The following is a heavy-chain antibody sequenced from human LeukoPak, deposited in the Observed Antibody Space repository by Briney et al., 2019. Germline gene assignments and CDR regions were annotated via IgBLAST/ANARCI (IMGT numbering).Heavy chain of an antibody. V-gene: IGHV3-7*04. D-gene: IGHD6-13*01. J-gene: IGHJ6*02. CDR1: GFTVNSNY. Sequence: GGSLRLSCGVSGFTVNSNYMTWVRQAPGKGLEWVANIKPDGTQSYYVDSVKGRFTLSRDNAKNSLYLQMSSLRADETAVYYCARLRPYSSSWYAYYGMDVWGQGTTVTVSS. CDR3: ARLRPYSSSWYAYYGMDV. CDR2: IKPDGTQS.